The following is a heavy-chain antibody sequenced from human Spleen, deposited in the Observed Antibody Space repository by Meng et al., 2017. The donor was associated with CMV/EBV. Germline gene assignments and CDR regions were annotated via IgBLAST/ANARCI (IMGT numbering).Heavy chain of an antibody. CDR3: ARIFPSDYYKYDMDV. J-gene: IGHJ6*02. D-gene: IGHD3-3*01. Sequence: SETLSLTCTVSGGSISSSSYYWGWIRQPPGKGLEWIGSISYGGSTYYNSSLRSRVTISVDTSKSQVTLKLGSVTAADTAVYYCARIFPSDYYKYDMDVWGQGTTVTVSS. CDR2: ISYGGST. V-gene: IGHV4-39*06. CDR1: GGSISSSSYY.